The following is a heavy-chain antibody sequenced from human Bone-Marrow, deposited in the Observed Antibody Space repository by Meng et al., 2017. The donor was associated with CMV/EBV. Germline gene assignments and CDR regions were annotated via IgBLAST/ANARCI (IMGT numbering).Heavy chain of an antibody. CDR2: IYPHYDT. J-gene: IGHJ4*02. D-gene: IGHD2-2*01. CDR1: GITVSSNY. V-gene: IGHV3-53*01. Sequence: GESLKISCVASGITVSSNYMSWVRQAPGTGLEWVSVIYPHYDTYYADSVKGRFTISRDDSTNMLFLQMNSLRAEDTAVYYCARDSTSPGRWGDWGQGNRVNGAS. CDR3: ARDSTSPGRWGD.